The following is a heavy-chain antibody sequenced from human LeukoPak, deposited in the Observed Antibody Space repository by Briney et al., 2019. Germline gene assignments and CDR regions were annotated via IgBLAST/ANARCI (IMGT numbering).Heavy chain of an antibody. V-gene: IGHV3-48*01. CDR3: AKWRVTTKRDDAFDI. D-gene: IGHD2-21*02. CDR2: ISSSSSTI. CDR1: GFTFSSYS. Sequence: QTGGSLRLSCAASGFTFSSYSMNWVRQAPGKGLEWVSYISSSSSTIYYADSVKGRFTISRDNSKNTLYLQMNSLRAEDTAVYYCAKWRVTTKRDDAFDIWGQGTMVTVSS. J-gene: IGHJ3*02.